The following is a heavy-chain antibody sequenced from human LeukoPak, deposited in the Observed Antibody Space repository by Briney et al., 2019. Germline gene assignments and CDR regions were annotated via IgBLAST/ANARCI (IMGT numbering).Heavy chain of an antibody. CDR2: ISSSGSTI. V-gene: IGHV3-48*03. J-gene: IGHJ4*02. D-gene: IGHD1/OR15-1a*01. CDR3: AREGVAQLDY. CDR1: GLTFSSYE. Sequence: PGGSLRLSCAASGLTFSSYEMNWVRQAPGKGLEWVSYISSSGSTIYYADSVKGRFTISRDNSKNTLYLQMNSLRAEDTAVYYCAREGVAQLDYWGQGTLVSVSS.